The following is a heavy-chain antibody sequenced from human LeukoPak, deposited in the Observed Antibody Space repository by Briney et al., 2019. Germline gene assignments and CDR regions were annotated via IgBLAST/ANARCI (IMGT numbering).Heavy chain of an antibody. CDR3: ARLGGVGATKAHFDY. CDR1: GFTFSSYW. CDR2: INSDGSST. D-gene: IGHD1-26*01. V-gene: IGHV3-74*01. J-gene: IGHJ4*02. Sequence: GGSLRLSCAASGFTFSSYWMHWVRQAPGKGLVWVSRINSDGSSTSYADSVKGRFTISRDNAKNTLYLQMNSLRAEDSAVYYCARLGGVGATKAHFDYWGQGTLVTVSS.